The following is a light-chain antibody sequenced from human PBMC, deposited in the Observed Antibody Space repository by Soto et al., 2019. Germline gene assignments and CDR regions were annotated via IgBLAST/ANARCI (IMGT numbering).Light chain of an antibody. V-gene: IGKV3-20*01. CDR1: QSVSSSY. CDR3: QQYGSSPET. J-gene: IGKJ1*01. CDR2: GAS. Sequence: EVVLTQSPCTLSLSPGERATLSCRASQSVSSSYFAWYQQKPGQAPRLLIYGASSRATGIPDRFSGSGSGTDFTLSISRLEPEDFAVYYCQQYGSSPETFGQGTKVDIK.